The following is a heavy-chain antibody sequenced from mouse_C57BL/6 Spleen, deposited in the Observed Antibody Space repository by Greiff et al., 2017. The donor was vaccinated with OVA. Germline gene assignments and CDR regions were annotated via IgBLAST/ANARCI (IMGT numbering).Heavy chain of an antibody. J-gene: IGHJ4*01. CDR1: GYTFTSYW. CDR3: AGIGFYYYGSKAMDY. Sequence: VQLQQPGAELVKPGASVKVSCKASGYTFTSYWMHWVKQRPGQGLEWIGRIHPSDSDTNYNQKFKGQATLTVDKSSSTAYWQLSSLTSEDSAVYYCAGIGFYYYGSKAMDYWGQGTSVTVAS. V-gene: IGHV1-74*01. D-gene: IGHD1-1*01. CDR2: IHPSDSDT.